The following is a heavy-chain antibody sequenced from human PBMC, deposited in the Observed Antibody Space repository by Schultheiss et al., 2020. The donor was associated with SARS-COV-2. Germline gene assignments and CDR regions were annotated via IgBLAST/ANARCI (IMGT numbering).Heavy chain of an antibody. CDR2: IWYDGSNK. Sequence: GGSLRLSCAASGFTFSSYAMHWVRQAPGKGLEWVAVIWYDGSNKYYADSVKGRFTISRDNSKQMVYLQMNSLRAEDTALYYCARDIASGCISSRCSGGFDPWGHGTLVTVSS. J-gene: IGHJ5*02. V-gene: IGHV3-33*08. CDR1: GFTFSSYA. CDR3: ARDIASGCISSRCSGGFDP. D-gene: IGHD2-2*01.